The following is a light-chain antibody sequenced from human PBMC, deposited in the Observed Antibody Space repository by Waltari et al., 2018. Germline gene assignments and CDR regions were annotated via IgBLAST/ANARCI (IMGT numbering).Light chain of an antibody. J-gene: IGKJ4*01. CDR3: QQRINWPLT. V-gene: IGKV3-11*01. CDR1: QSVRSF. Sequence: EIVLTQSPTTLSLSPGERATLSCRASQSVRSFLAWYQQKPGQAPRLLIHDASNRATGIPVRFSGSGSGTDFTLTISSLEPEDFAVYYCQQRINWPLTFGGGT. CDR2: DAS.